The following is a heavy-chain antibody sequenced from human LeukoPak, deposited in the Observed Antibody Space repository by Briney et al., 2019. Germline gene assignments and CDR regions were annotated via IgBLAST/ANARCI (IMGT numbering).Heavy chain of an antibody. D-gene: IGHD3-22*01. V-gene: IGHV5-51*01. CDR1: GYIFTNYW. J-gene: IGHJ6*03. CDR2: INPGDSDT. CDR3: ARRVNYFYYMDV. Sequence: GESLKISCKGSGYIFTNYWIGWVRQMPGKGLEWMGIINPGDSDTRYSPSFQGQVTLSADKSISTAYLQWSSLKASDTAMYYCARRVNYFYYMDVWGKGTTVTVSS.